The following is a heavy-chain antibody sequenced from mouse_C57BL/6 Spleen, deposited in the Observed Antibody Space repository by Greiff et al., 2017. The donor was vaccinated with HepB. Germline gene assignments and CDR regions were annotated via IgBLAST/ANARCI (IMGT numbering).Heavy chain of an antibody. CDR3: ATYSNLAWFAY. D-gene: IGHD2-5*01. CDR2: ISSGSSTI. V-gene: IGHV5-17*01. CDR1: GFTFSDYG. Sequence: EVKLMESGGGLVKPGGSLKLSCAASGFTFSDYGMHWVRQAPEKGLEWVAYISSGSSTIYYADTVKGRFTISRDNAKNTLFLQMTSLRSEDTAMYYCATYSNLAWFAYWGQGTLVTVSA. J-gene: IGHJ3*01.